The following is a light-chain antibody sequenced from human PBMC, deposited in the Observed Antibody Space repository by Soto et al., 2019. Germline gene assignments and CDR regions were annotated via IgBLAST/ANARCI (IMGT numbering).Light chain of an antibody. CDR2: DAS. J-gene: IGKJ3*01. Sequence: EIVMTQSPATLSVSPGERATLSCRASQSGRSNYLAWYQQKPGQAPRLLIYDASTRATGIPARFSGSGSGTEFTLTISRLQAEDPAVYFCQQSSDWPLTFGPGTKLDI. V-gene: IGKV3-15*01. CDR3: QQSSDWPLT. CDR1: QSGRSN.